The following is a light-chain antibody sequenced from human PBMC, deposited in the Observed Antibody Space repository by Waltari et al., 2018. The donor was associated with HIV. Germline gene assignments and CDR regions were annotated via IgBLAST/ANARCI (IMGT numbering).Light chain of an antibody. CDR1: QSVTSGL. CDR3: QQYGSSPYT. V-gene: IGKV3-20*01. Sequence: IVLTQSPGTLSLSPGDRATLSCRASQSVTSGLLAWYQQKRGQAPRLLIYGASSRAPGIPDRFSGGGSGTDVTLTISRLEPEDFAVYYCQQYGSSPYTFGQGTKLEIK. J-gene: IGKJ2*01. CDR2: GAS.